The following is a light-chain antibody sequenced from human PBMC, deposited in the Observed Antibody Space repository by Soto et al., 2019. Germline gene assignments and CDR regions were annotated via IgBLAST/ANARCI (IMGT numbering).Light chain of an antibody. V-gene: IGKV3-20*01. CDR3: QQYSSSPPEFT. CDR1: QSVNSNY. CDR2: GAS. J-gene: IGKJ3*01. Sequence: EIVLTQSPGTLSVSPGERVTLSCRASQSVNSNYLAWYQQRPGQAPRLLIFGASYRATGIPDRFSGSGSGTDFTLTISRLEPEDFAFYYCQQYSSSPPEFTFGPGTKVDSK.